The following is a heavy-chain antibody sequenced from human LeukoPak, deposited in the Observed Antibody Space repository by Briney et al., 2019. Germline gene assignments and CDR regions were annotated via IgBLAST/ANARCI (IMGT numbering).Heavy chain of an antibody. D-gene: IGHD4-17*01. CDR2: IYYTGNT. J-gene: IGHJ4*02. CDR3: ARYRYGDYFDY. V-gene: IGHV4-59*01. CDR1: GGSISSYY. Sequence: SETLSLTCTVSGGSISSYYWSWIRQPPGKGLEWIGYIYYTGNTNYNASLKSRVIISLDTSKNQFSLKLSSVTAADTAVYYCARYRYGDYFDYWGQGTLVTVSS.